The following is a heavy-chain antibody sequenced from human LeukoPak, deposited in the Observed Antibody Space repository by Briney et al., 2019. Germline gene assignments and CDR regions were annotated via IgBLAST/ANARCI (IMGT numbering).Heavy chain of an antibody. CDR1: GFTFSSYW. CDR3: AKSGYNRFDY. V-gene: IGHV3-23*01. D-gene: IGHD5-24*01. CDR2: FSGSGGDT. Sequence: SGGSLRLSCAASGFTFSSYWMHWVRQTPGKGLEWVSAFSGSGGDTYYADSVKGRFTISRDNSKNTLYLQMNSLRAEDTAVYYCAKSGYNRFDYWGQGTLVTVSS. J-gene: IGHJ4*02.